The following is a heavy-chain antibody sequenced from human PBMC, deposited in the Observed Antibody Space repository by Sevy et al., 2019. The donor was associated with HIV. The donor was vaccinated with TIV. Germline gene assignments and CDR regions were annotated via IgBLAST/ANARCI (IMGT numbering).Heavy chain of an antibody. V-gene: IGHV3-48*01. CDR3: ARDPLGYCSSTSCYAGYYYYGMDV. J-gene: IGHJ6*02. CDR1: GFTFSSYS. CDR2: ISSSSSTI. D-gene: IGHD2-2*01. Sequence: GGSLRLSCAASGFTFSSYSMNWVRQAPGKGLEWVSYISSSSSTIYYAVSVKGRFTISRDNAKNSLYIQMNSLRAEDTAVYYCARDPLGYCSSTSCYAGYYYYGMDVWGQGTTVTVSS.